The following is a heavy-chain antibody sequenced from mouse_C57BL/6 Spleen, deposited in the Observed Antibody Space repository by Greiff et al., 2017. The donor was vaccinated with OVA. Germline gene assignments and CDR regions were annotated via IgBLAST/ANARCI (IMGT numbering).Heavy chain of an antibody. J-gene: IGHJ4*01. V-gene: IGHV1-64*01. Sequence: VQLQQPGAELVKPGASVKLSCKASGYTFTSYWMHWVKQRPGQGLEWIGMIHPNSGSTNYNEKFKSKATLTVDKSSSTAYMQLSSLTSEDSAVYYCAYGSSYVDAMDYWGQGTSVTVSS. CDR1: GYTFTSYW. CDR3: AYGSSYVDAMDY. CDR2: IHPNSGST. D-gene: IGHD1-1*01.